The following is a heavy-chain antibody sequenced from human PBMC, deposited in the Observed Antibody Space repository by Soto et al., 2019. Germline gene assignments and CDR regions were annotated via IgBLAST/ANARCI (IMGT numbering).Heavy chain of an antibody. CDR2: IYHSGST. Sequence: QVQLQESGPGLVKPSGTLSLTCAVSGGSISSSNWWSWVRQPPGKGLEWSGEIYHSGSTNYNPSLKSRVTISVDKSKNHFSLKLSSVTAADTAVYYCARERLGVRGVIRWFDPWGQGTLITVSS. V-gene: IGHV4-4*02. CDR3: ARERLGVRGVIRWFDP. D-gene: IGHD3-10*01. J-gene: IGHJ5*02. CDR1: GGSISSSNW.